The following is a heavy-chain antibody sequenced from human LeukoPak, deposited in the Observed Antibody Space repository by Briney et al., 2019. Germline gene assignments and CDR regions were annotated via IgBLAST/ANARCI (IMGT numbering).Heavy chain of an antibody. CDR2: INPSGGSA. CDR3: ARGGRQPQHYCDN. J-gene: IGHJ4*02. CDR1: GNTFTGYY. D-gene: IGHD1-26*01. Sequence: ASVKVSCKASGNTFTGYYLHWVRQAPGQGLEWMGWINPSGGSATYAQKFQGRVTMTRDTSTSTVYMELSSLRSEDTAVYYCARGGRQPQHYCDNWGQGTLVTVSS. V-gene: IGHV1-46*01.